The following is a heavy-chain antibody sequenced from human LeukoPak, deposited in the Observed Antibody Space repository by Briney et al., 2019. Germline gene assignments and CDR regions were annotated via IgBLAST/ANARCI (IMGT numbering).Heavy chain of an antibody. CDR2: IKSKSDGGTT. V-gene: IGHV3-15*01. J-gene: IGHJ4*02. CDR1: EFTFSNAW. CDR3: TTGAYDYVWGSYRAYYFDY. D-gene: IGHD3-16*02. Sequence: PGGSLRLSCAGSEFTFSNAWMSWVRQAPGKGLEWVGRIKSKSDGGTTDYAAPVKGRFSISRDDSKNTLYLQMNSLKTEDTAVYFCTTGAYDYVWGSYRAYYFDYWGQGSLVTVSS.